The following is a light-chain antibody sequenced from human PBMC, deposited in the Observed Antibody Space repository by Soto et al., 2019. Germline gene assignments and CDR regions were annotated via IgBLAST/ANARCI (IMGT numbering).Light chain of an antibody. Sequence: QSVLTQPASVSGPPGQSITISCTRTSSDVGGYNYVSWYQQHPGKAPKLMIYDVSNRPSGVSNRFSGSKSGSTASLTISGLQAEDEADYYCSSYTSSSTPLYVFGTGTKVTVL. CDR1: SSDVGGYNY. CDR3: SSYTSSSTPLYV. J-gene: IGLJ1*01. CDR2: DVS. V-gene: IGLV2-14*01.